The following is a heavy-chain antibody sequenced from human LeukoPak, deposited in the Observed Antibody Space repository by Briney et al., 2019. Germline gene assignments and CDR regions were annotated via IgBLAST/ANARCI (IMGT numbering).Heavy chain of an antibody. CDR3: AREPHVLRFLEWLNWFDP. CDR1: GGSISSGSYC. Sequence: SETLSLTCTVSGGSISSGSYCWSWNRPPAGKGLEGVGRIYTSGSTNYNPSLKSRVTISVDTSQNQFSLKLSSVTAADTAVYYCAREPHVLRFLEWLNWFDPWGQGTLVTVSS. J-gene: IGHJ5*02. CDR2: IYTSGST. V-gene: IGHV4-61*02. D-gene: IGHD3-3*01.